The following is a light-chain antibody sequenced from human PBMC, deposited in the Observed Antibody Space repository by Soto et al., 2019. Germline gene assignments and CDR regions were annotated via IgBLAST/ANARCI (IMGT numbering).Light chain of an antibody. J-gene: IGLJ2*01. CDR2: EAS. CDR3: CSYTSSTVV. Sequence: QPVLTQPASVSGSPGQSITISCTGTSSDVGTYSFVSWYQHHPGKAPKLMIFEASKRPSGVAIRFSGSKSGNTASLTISGLQAEDEADYYCCSYTSSTVVFGGGTKVTVL. CDR1: SSDVGTYSF. V-gene: IGLV2-23*01.